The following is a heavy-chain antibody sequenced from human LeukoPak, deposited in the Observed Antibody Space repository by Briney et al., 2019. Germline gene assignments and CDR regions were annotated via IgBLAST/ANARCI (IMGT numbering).Heavy chain of an antibody. Sequence: GASVKVSCKASGYTFTDYYMHWVRQAPGQGLEYMGWINPNSGGTSYAQNFQGRVTMVRDTSINTAYMELSRLRSDDTAIYYCARQVAGAYYFDYWGQGTLVTVSS. CDR2: INPNSGGT. CDR3: ARQVAGAYYFDY. V-gene: IGHV1-2*02. D-gene: IGHD6-19*01. J-gene: IGHJ4*02. CDR1: GYTFTDYY.